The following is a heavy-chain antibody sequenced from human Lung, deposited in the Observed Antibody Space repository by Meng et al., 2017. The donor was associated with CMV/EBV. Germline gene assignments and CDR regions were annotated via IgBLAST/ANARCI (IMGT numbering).Heavy chain of an antibody. V-gene: IGHV7-4-1*02. CDR3: ARLYCSGGSCYTIDY. CDR1: GYTFTSCA. J-gene: IGHJ4*02. CDR2: INTNTGNP. D-gene: IGHD2-15*01. Sequence: QGQRVQFGSGLKEAGASVKLSCRASGYTFTSCAMNWVRQAPGQGLEWMGWINTNTGNPTYAQGFTGRFVFSLDTSVSTAYLQISSLKAADTAVYYCARLYCSGGSCYTIDYWGQGTLVTVSS.